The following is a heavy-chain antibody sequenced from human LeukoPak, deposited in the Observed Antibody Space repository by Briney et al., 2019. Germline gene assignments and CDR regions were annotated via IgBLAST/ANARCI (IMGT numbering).Heavy chain of an antibody. CDR3: ATALTLWGAFDI. V-gene: IGHV1-24*01. CDR1: GYTLTELS. D-gene: IGHD2-21*01. CDR2: FDPEDGET. J-gene: IGHJ3*02. Sequence: GASVKVSCKVSGYTLTELSMHWVRQAPGKGLEWMGGFDPEDGETIYAQKFQGRVTVTEDTSTDTAYMELSSLRSEDTAVYYCATALTLWGAFDIWGQGTMVTVSS.